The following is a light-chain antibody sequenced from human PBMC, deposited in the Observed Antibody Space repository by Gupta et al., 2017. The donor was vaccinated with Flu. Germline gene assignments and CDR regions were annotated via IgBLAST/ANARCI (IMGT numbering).Light chain of an antibody. J-gene: IGLJ2*01. CDR2: NVT. Sequence: ITIFCTGISSDVGGYDECSWYKQRQGKEPDIMSNNVTNRPSGVSNRCSGSKTGNTASLNISGVQAEDEADDYCSDCITNTLDVAFGGGTKLTVL. CDR1: SSDVGGYDE. V-gene: IGLV2-14*03. CDR3: SDCITNTLDVA.